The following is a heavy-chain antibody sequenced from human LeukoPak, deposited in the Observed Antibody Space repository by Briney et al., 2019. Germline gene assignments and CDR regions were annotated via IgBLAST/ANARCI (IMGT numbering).Heavy chain of an antibody. CDR3: AKRTPTAYSNN. D-gene: IGHD6-13*01. J-gene: IGHJ4*02. Sequence: PGRSLRLSCAASGFTFSSYAMHWVRQAPGKGLEWVAVISYDGSNKYYADSVKGRFTISRDNSKNTLYLQMNSLRAEDTAVYYCAKRTPTAYSNNWGQGTLVTVSS. V-gene: IGHV3-30*01. CDR2: ISYDGSNK. CDR1: GFTFSSYA.